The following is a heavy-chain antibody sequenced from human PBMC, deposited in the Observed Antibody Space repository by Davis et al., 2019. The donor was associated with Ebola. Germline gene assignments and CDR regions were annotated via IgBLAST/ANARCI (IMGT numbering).Heavy chain of an antibody. D-gene: IGHD1/OR15-1a*01. CDR2: RRNKENRYST. CDR1: GLTFSNYR. Sequence: SLKISCAASGLTFSNYRMNWVRQAPGKGPVWVGLRRNKENRYSTEYAASVRGRFTISRDDSKESLYLQMNSLRTEDTAVYYCVTENWYRFESWGQGTLVTVSS. CDR3: VTENWYRFES. J-gene: IGHJ4*02. V-gene: IGHV3-72*01.